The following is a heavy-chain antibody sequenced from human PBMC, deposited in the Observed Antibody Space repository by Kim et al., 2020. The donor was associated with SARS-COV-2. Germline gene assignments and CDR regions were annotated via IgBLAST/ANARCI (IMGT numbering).Heavy chain of an antibody. CDR2: ISGSGGST. V-gene: IGHV3-23*01. D-gene: IGHD6-19*01. CDR1: GFTFSSYA. J-gene: IGHJ4*02. CDR3: AKKAGEGSGWYPDY. Sequence: LSLTCAASGFTFSSYAMSWVRQAPGKGLEWVSAISGSGGSTYYADSVKGRFTISRDNSKNTLYLQMNSLRAEDTAVYYCAKKAGEGSGWYPDYWGQGTLVTVSS.